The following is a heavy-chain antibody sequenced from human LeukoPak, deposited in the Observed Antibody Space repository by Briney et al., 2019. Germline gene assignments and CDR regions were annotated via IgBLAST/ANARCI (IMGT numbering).Heavy chain of an antibody. CDR2: ISGSGDNT. CDR3: AKGIGLAVAGLHY. V-gene: IGHV3-23*01. CDR1: GFTFSSYS. Sequence: GGSLRLSCAASGFTFSSYSMNWVRQAPGKGLEWVSAISGSGDNTYYADSVKGRFTISRDNSKTTLNLQMNSLRAEDTAVYYCAKGIGLAVAGLHYWGQGTLVTVSS. D-gene: IGHD6-19*01. J-gene: IGHJ4*02.